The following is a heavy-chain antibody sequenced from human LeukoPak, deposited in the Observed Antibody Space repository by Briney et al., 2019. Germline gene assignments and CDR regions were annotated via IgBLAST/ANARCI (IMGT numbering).Heavy chain of an antibody. CDR3: ARGQGATVPQVGKNWFDP. V-gene: IGHV4-34*01. Sequence: SETLSLTCAVYIDSFSNYHWNWIRQTPAKGMERIGEVNESGGTNISPSLRSRVILSVDTSKNQFSLKLISVTVADTAIYYCARGQGATVPQVGKNWFDPWGQGTRVTVSS. CDR1: IDSFSNYH. J-gene: IGHJ5*02. CDR2: VNESGGT. D-gene: IGHD1-26*01.